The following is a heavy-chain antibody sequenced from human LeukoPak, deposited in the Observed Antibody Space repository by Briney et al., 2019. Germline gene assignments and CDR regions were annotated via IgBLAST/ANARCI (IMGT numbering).Heavy chain of an antibody. Sequence: ASVKVSCKASGYIFSNYGLSWVRQAPGQGLEWMGWISVYNGNTNYAQKLQGRVTMTTDTSTSTAYMELRSLRSEDTAVYYCARDYDFWSGYYRLDYWGQGTLVTVSS. CDR2: ISVYNGNT. CDR3: ARDYDFWSGYYRLDY. J-gene: IGHJ4*02. V-gene: IGHV1-18*01. D-gene: IGHD3-3*01. CDR1: GYIFSNYG.